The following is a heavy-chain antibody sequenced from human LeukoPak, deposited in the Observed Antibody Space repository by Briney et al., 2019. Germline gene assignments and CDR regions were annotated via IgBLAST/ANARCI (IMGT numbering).Heavy chain of an antibody. CDR1: GGSANDYY. J-gene: IGHJ6*03. D-gene: IGHD6-13*01. CDR3: ARDVQGSWSYYYYMDV. Sequence: SETLSLTCTVSGGSANDYYWSWIRQPPGKGLEWIGYIYHSGSTYYNPSLKSRVTISVDRSKNQFSLKLSSVTAADTAVYYCARDVQGSWSYYYYMDVWGKGTTVTVSS. CDR2: IYHSGST. V-gene: IGHV4-59*02.